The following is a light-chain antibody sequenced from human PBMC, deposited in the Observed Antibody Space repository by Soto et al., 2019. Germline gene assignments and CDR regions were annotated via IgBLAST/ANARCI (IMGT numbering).Light chain of an antibody. Sequence: DIVMTQSPDSLAVSLGERATINCKSSQSVFQTSSNKNYLGWYQQKPGQPPKLLIYSASTRESWVPAPFSGRGSGPDFTLTIRSLQAEDWGGYYCQHRIFMPRTFGKGTKVEVK. CDR3: QHRIFMPRT. CDR1: QSVFQTSSNKNY. J-gene: IGKJ1*01. CDR2: SAS. V-gene: IGKV4-1*01.